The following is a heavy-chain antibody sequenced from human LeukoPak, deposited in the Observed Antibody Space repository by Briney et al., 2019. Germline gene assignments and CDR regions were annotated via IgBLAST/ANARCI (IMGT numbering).Heavy chain of an antibody. CDR2: IYYSGST. D-gene: IGHD5-18*01. CDR1: GGSISSGGYY. V-gene: IGHV4-31*03. Sequence: SETLSLTCTVSGGSISSGGYYWSWIRQHPGKGLEWIGYIYYSGSTYYNPSLKSRVTISVDTSKNQFSLKLSSVTAADTAVYYCVRDGYSYGYAGDYWGQGTLVTVSS. CDR3: VRDGYSYGYAGDY. J-gene: IGHJ4*02.